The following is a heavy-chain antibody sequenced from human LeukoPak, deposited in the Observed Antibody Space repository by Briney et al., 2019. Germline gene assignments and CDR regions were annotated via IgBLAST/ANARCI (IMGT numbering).Heavy chain of an antibody. J-gene: IGHJ3*01. D-gene: IGHD2-2*02. V-gene: IGHV3-30-3*01. CDR1: GFTFSSYA. Sequence: GGSLRLSCVASGFTFSSYAMHWVRQSPGKGLEWVALISYDGNNEFYTDSVKGRFTISRDDSTNTLYLQMNGLRPEDTAMYYCARDRDFQLLYRYACDVWGQGTVVTVSS. CDR3: ARDRDFQLLYRYACDV. CDR2: ISYDGNNE.